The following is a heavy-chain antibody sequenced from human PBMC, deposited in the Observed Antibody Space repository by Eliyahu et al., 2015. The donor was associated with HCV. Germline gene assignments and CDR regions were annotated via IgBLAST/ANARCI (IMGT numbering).Heavy chain of an antibody. V-gene: IGHV1-69*12. D-gene: IGHD3-3*01. Sequence: QVQLVQSGAEVKKPGSSVKVSCKASGGTFSSYAISWVXXAPGQGLXWMGGXIPIFGTAXYAQKFQGXVTITADESTSTAYMELSSLRSEDTAVYYCARSHPPGYDPSYYYYYMDVWDKGTTVTVSS. J-gene: IGHJ6*03. CDR1: GGTFSSYA. CDR2: XIPIFGTA. CDR3: ARSHPPGYDPSYYYYYMDV.